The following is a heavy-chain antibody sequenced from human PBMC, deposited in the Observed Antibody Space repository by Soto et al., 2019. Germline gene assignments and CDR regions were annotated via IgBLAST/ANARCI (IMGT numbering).Heavy chain of an antibody. V-gene: IGHV1-18*01. Sequence: ASLKVSCKASGYTFTSYGISWVRQAPGQGLEWMGWISAYNGNTNYAQKFQGRVTITADKSTSTAYMELSSLRSEVTAVYYCAIVAPGIVGATYDYWGQGTLVTVSS. CDR3: AIVAPGIVGATYDY. D-gene: IGHD1-26*01. CDR1: GYTFTSYG. J-gene: IGHJ4*02. CDR2: ISAYNGNT.